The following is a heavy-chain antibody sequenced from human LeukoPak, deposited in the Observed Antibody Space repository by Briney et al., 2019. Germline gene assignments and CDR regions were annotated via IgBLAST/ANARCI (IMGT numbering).Heavy chain of an antibody. J-gene: IGHJ4*02. CDR1: GGSISSSNW. D-gene: IGHD3-10*01. CDR2: INHSGNT. CDR3: ARYYYDSGSYGIDY. V-gene: IGHV4-4*02. Sequence: SETLSLTCAVSGGSISSSNWWSWIRQPPEKGLEWIGEINHSGNTNYNPSLKSRVTISVDKSKNQFSLKLSSVTAADTAVYYCARYYYDSGSYGIDYWGQGTLVTVSS.